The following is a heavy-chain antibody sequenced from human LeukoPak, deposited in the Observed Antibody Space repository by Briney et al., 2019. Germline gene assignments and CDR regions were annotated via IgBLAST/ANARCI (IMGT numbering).Heavy chain of an antibody. J-gene: IGHJ4*02. CDR2: ISYDGIDK. CDR1: GFTFSSYA. Sequence: GGSLRLSCAASGFTFSSYAMHWVRQTPGKGLVWVAVISYDGIDKYYADSVEGRFTISRDNSKNTLYLQMNSLRSEDTAVYYCAKGSCSSTTCLKTDWGQGTPVTVSS. CDR3: AKGSCSSTTCLKTD. D-gene: IGHD2-2*01. V-gene: IGHV3-30*18.